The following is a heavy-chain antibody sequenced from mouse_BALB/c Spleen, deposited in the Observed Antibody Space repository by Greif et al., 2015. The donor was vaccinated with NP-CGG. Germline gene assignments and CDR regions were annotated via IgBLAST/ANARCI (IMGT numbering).Heavy chain of an antibody. Sequence: VQLQQSGAELVRPGSSVKISCKASGYAFSSHWMNWVKQRTGQGLEWIGQTYPGDGDTNYNGKFKGKATLTADKSSSTAYMQLSSLTSEDSAVYFCARGDYGTRYFGVWGAGTTVTVSS. J-gene: IGHJ1*01. D-gene: IGHD1-1*01. V-gene: IGHV1-80*01. CDR2: TYPGDGDT. CDR3: ARGDYGTRYFGV. CDR1: GYAFSSHW.